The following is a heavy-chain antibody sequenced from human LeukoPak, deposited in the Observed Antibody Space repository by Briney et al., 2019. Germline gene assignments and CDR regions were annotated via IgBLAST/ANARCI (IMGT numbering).Heavy chain of an antibody. CDR3: AADMWFGELLNGFDY. D-gene: IGHD3-10*01. CDR1: GYTFTGYY. J-gene: IGHJ4*02. Sequence: ASVKVSCKASGYTFTGYYMHWVRQAPGQGLEWMGWINPNSGGTNYAQKFQGRVTMTRDTSISTAYMELSRLRSEDTAVYYCAADMWFGELLNGFDYWGQGTLVTVSS. CDR2: INPNSGGT. V-gene: IGHV1-2*02.